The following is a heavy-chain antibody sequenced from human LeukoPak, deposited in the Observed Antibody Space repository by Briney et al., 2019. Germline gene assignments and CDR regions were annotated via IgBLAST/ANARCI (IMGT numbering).Heavy chain of an antibody. D-gene: IGHD6-19*01. CDR3: ARDLSSGWLDY. Sequence: GRSLRLSCAASGFTFSSYAMHWVRQAPGKGLEWVAVISYDGSNKHYADSVKGRFTISRDNSKNTLYLQMNSLRAEDTAVYYCARDLSSGWLDYWGQGTLVTVSS. CDR1: GFTFSSYA. V-gene: IGHV3-30*04. J-gene: IGHJ4*02. CDR2: ISYDGSNK.